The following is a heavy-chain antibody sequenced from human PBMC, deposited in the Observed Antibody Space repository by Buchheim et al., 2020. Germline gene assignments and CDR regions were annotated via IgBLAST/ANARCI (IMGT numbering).Heavy chain of an antibody. J-gene: IGHJ4*02. CDR1: ELTFSSYW. CDR2: TKSDGSRT. D-gene: IGHD3-10*01. CDR3: ARAPDGSDYRD. Sequence: EVQLVEFGGGLVQTGGSLRLSCAASELTFSSYWIHWVRQAPGTGLVWVSRTKSDGSRTNNADSVKGRFNISSDNAKNTVYLQMNSLTAEDTALYYCARAPDGSDYRDWGQGAL. V-gene: IGHV3-74*01.